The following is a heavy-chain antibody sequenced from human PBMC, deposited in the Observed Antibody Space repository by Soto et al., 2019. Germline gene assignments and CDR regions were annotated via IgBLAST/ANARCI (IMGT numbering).Heavy chain of an antibody. D-gene: IGHD2-21*02. CDR2: IHSDGSTT. Sequence: EVQLVESEGGLVQRGGSLRLSCAASGFTFNYYWMHWVRQAPGQGLVWVSHIHSDGSTTTYADSVKGRFTISRDNAKNTLYLQMNRLRAEATAVYYCVRGDKGGFDLWGQGTTVTVSS. CDR1: GFTFNYYW. CDR3: VRGDKGGFDL. V-gene: IGHV3-74*01. J-gene: IGHJ3*01.